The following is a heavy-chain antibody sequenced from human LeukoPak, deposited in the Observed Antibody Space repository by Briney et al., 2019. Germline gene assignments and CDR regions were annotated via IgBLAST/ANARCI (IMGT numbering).Heavy chain of an antibody. CDR3: ARRSAAKDAFDI. CDR1: RFTFSSYS. J-gene: IGHJ3*02. Sequence: GGSLRPSCAASRFTFSSYSMNWVRQAPGKGLEWVSSISSSGSYIYYADSVKGRFTISRDNAKNTLYLQMNSLRAEDTAVYYCARRSAAKDAFDIWGQGTMVTVSS. V-gene: IGHV3-21*01. CDR2: ISSSGSYI. D-gene: IGHD6-25*01.